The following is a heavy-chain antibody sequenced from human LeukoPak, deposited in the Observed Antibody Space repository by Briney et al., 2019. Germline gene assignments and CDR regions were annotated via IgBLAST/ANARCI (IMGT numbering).Heavy chain of an antibody. D-gene: IGHD6-19*01. J-gene: IGHJ5*02. CDR1: GYTFNGYY. CDR3: AREKRVAGSRGGFDP. V-gene: IGHV1-2*02. Sequence: ASVKVSCKASGYTFNGYYMHWVRQAPGQGLEWMGWINPNSGGTNYAQKFQGRVTMTGDTSISTAYMELSRLRSDDTAVYFCAREKRVAGSRGGFDPWGQGTLVTVSS. CDR2: INPNSGGT.